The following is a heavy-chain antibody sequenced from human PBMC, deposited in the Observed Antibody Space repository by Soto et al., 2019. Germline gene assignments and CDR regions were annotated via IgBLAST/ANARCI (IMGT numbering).Heavy chain of an antibody. CDR2: ISAYNGNT. D-gene: IGHD3-3*01. V-gene: IGHV1-18*01. J-gene: IGHJ6*02. Sequence: QVQLVQSGAEVKKPGASVKVSCKASGYTFTSYGISWVRQAPGQGLEWMGWISAYNGNTNYAQKLQGRVTMTTDTSTSTAYMELRSLRSDDTAVYYCARGGDYDFWSATSARPAGYYYGMDVWGQGTTVTVSS. CDR3: ARGGDYDFWSATSARPAGYYYGMDV. CDR1: GYTFTSYG.